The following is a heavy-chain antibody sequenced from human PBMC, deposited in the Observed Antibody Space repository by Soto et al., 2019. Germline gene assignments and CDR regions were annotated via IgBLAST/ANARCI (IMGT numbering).Heavy chain of an antibody. J-gene: IGHJ4*02. CDR2: ISSSGSGI. CDR3: ARDFTGFDY. D-gene: IGHD3-9*01. Sequence: GGSLRLSCAASGFTFNSYAMSWVRQAPGKGLEWVSGISSSGSGIYYADSVKGRFTISRDNAKNTLYLQMNSLRAEDTAVYYCARDFTGFDYWGQGTLVTVSS. V-gene: IGHV3-23*01. CDR1: GFTFNSYA.